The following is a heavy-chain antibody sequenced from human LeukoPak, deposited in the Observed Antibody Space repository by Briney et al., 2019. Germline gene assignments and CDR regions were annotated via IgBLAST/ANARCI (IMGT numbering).Heavy chain of an antibody. V-gene: IGHV3-74*01. J-gene: IGHJ4*02. CDR1: GFTFSSHW. D-gene: IGHD4-17*01. CDR2: INGDESST. Sequence: GGSLRLSCAASGFTFSSHWMHWVRQAPGKGLVWVSRINGDESSTNYADSVKGRFTISRDNAKNTLYLQMNSLRAEATAVYFCARDHGDYYFGDWGQGTLVTVSS. CDR3: ARDHGDYYFGD.